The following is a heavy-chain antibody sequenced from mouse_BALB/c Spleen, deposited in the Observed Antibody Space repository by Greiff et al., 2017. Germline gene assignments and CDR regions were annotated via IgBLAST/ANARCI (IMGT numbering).Heavy chain of an antibody. CDR1: GFSLTDYG. J-gene: IGHJ4*01. Sequence: VKVVESGPGLVAPSQSLSITCTVSGFSLTDYGVSWIRQPPGKGLEWLGVIWGGGSTYYNSALKSRLSISKDNSKSQVFLKMNSLQTDDTAMYYCAKHGDTTVVGAMDYWGQGTSVTVSS. CDR2: IWGGGST. V-gene: IGHV2-6-5*01. CDR3: AKHGDTTVVGAMDY. D-gene: IGHD1-1*01.